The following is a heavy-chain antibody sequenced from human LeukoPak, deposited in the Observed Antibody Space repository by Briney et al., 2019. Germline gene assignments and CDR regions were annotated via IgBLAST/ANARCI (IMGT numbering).Heavy chain of an antibody. V-gene: IGHV4-34*01. D-gene: IGHD2-15*01. CDR1: GGSFSGYY. J-gene: IGHJ4*02. Sequence: PSETLSLTCAVYGGSFSGYYWSWIRQPPGKGLEWIGEINHSGSTNYNPSLKSRVIISVDTSKNQFSLKLSSVTAADTAVYYCAREEERAAYFDYWGQGTLVTVSS. CDR2: INHSGST. CDR3: AREEERAAYFDY.